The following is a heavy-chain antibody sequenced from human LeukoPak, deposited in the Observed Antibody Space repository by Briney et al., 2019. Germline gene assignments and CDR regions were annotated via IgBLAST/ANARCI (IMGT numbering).Heavy chain of an antibody. D-gene: IGHD5-18*01. Sequence: PGGSLRLSCAASGFDIIGYALCWVRQPPGKGLEFVASISHDATARYTNSVKGRFTISRDTSKNTLYLQMNRLRVEDTAVYYCTRTGLGYSLGNGLDAWGQGTRVTVSS. CDR2: ISHDATAR. CDR1: GFDIIGYA. CDR3: TRTGLGYSLGNGLDA. J-gene: IGHJ5*02. V-gene: IGHV3-30*04.